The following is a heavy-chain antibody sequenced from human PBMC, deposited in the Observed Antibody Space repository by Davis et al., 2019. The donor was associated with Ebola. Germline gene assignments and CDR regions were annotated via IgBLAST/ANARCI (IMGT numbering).Heavy chain of an antibody. CDR3: ARVGFGELLPDY. J-gene: IGHJ4*02. CDR2: ISSGSSTI. V-gene: IGHV3-48*04. Sequence: GESLKISCAASGFTFSSYSMNWVRQAPGKGLEWVSYISSGSSTIYYADSVKGRFTISRDNAKNSLYLQMNSLRAEDTAVYYCARVGFGELLPDYWGQGTLVTVSS. D-gene: IGHD3-10*01. CDR1: GFTFSSYS.